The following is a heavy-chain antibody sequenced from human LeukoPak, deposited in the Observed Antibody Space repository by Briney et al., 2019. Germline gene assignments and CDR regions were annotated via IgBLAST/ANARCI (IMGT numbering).Heavy chain of an antibody. CDR1: GGSISSGGYY. Sequence: PSETLSLTCTVSGGSISSGGYYWSWIRQHPGKGLEWIGYIYYSGSTYYNPSLKSRVTISVDTSKNQFSLKLSSVTAADTAVYYCARVVGVGSSWFSPLLDYWGQGTLVTVSS. J-gene: IGHJ4*02. CDR3: ARVVGVGSSWFSPLLDY. V-gene: IGHV4-31*03. D-gene: IGHD6-13*01. CDR2: IYYSGST.